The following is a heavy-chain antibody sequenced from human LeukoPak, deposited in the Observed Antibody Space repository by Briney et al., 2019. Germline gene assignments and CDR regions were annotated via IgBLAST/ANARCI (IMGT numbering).Heavy chain of an antibody. CDR1: GFTFSSYG. D-gene: IGHD4-17*01. J-gene: IGHJ3*02. Sequence: GGSLRLSCAASGFTFSSYGMRWVRQAPGKGLEWVAVIWYDGSNKYYADSVKGRFTTSRDNSKNTLYLQMNSLRAEDTAVYYCARESRTTVTTPWSSFDIWGQGTMGTVSS. V-gene: IGHV3-33*01. CDR3: ARESRTTVTTPWSSFDI. CDR2: IWYDGSNK.